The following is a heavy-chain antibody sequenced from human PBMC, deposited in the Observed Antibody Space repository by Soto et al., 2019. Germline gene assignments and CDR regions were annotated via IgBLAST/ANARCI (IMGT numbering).Heavy chain of an antibody. Sequence: EVKLLESGGGLVQPGGSLRLSCAASGFTFSSYAMNWVRQAPEKGLEWVSSISGSGGSTYYTDSVKGRFTISRDNSKNTLYLQMNSLSAGDTAVYYCAFPDDSSGFDYWGQGTLVTVAS. CDR3: AFPDDSSGFDY. CDR1: GFTFSSYA. D-gene: IGHD3-22*01. J-gene: IGHJ4*02. V-gene: IGHV3-23*01. CDR2: ISGSGGST.